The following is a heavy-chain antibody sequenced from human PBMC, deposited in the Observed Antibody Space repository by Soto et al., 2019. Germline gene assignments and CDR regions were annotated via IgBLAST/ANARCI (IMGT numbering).Heavy chain of an antibody. CDR1: GGSVSSGSYY. V-gene: IGHV4-61*01. J-gene: IGHJ4*02. CDR3: ATAWSFSSSWFFDY. Sequence: QVQLQESGPGLVKPSETLSLTCTVSGGSVSSGSYYWSWIRQPPGKGLEWIGYIYYSGSTNYNPSLKSRVTISVDTSKNQFSLKLSSVTAADTAVYYCATAWSFSSSWFFDYWGQGTLVTVSS. D-gene: IGHD6-13*01. CDR2: IYYSGST.